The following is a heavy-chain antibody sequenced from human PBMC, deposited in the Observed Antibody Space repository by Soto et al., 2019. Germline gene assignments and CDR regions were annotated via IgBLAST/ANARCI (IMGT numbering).Heavy chain of an antibody. V-gene: IGHV3-23*01. CDR3: AKDAVVAVVVVAATPTPFDY. D-gene: IGHD2-15*01. CDR2: ISGSGGST. J-gene: IGHJ4*02. CDR1: GFTFSSYA. Sequence: GGSLRLSCAASGFTFSSYAMSWVRQAPGKGLEWVSAISGSGGSTYYADSVKGRFTISKDNSKKTLYLQMNSLRAEDTAVYYCAKDAVVAVVVVAATPTPFDYWGQGTLVTVSS.